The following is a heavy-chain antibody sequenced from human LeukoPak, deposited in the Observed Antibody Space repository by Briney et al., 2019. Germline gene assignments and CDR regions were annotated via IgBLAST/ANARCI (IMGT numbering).Heavy chain of an antibody. V-gene: IGHV3-33*01. Sequence: GGSLRLSCAASGFTFSSYGMHWVRQAPGKGLEWVAVIWYDGSNKYYADSVKGRFTISRDNSKNTLYLQMNSLRAEDTAVYYCAREITMVRGKIPEAFDIWGQGTMVTVSS. CDR2: IWYDGSNK. CDR1: GFTFSSYG. D-gene: IGHD3-10*01. CDR3: AREITMVRGKIPEAFDI. J-gene: IGHJ3*02.